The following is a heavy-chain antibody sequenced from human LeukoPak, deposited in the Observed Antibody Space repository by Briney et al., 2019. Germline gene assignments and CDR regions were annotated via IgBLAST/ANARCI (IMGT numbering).Heavy chain of an antibody. J-gene: IGHJ4*02. D-gene: IGHD5-12*01. Sequence: GGSLRLSCAASGFTFSSYGMHWVRQAPGKGLEWVAVISIDGGEKHYGDSVRGRFTISRDNSKNMLYLQMNSLRVEDTAVYYCANPQSRGYDYLDYWGQGTLVSVSS. CDR3: ANPQSRGYDYLDY. CDR2: ISIDGGEK. V-gene: IGHV3-30*18. CDR1: GFTFSSYG.